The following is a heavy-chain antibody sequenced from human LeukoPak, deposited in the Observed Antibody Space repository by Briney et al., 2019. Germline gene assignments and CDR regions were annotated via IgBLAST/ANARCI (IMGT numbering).Heavy chain of an antibody. CDR1: GFTFSDYY. Sequence: GGSLRLSCAASGFTFSDYYMSWIRQAPGKGLEWVSYISSSGSTIYYADSVKGRFTISRDNAENSLYLQMNSLRAEDTAVYYCARGEWDIVVVPAAIDAFDIWGQGTMVTVSS. CDR3: ARGEWDIVVVPAAIDAFDI. D-gene: IGHD2-2*01. V-gene: IGHV3-11*01. CDR2: ISSSGSTI. J-gene: IGHJ3*02.